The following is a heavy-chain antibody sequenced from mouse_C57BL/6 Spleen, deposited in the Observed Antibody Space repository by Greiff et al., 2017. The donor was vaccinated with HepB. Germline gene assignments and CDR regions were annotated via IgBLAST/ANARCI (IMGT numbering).Heavy chain of an antibody. V-gene: IGHV1-82*01. CDR2: IYPGDGDT. J-gene: IGHJ4*01. CDR1: GYAFSSSW. CDR3: AREHGLDLHYYAMDY. D-gene: IGHD2-4*01. Sequence: QVQLKESGPELVKPGASVKISCKASGYAFSSSWMNWVKQRPGKGLEWIGRIYPGDGDTNYNGKFKGKATLTADKSSSTAYMQLSSLTSEDSAVYFCAREHGLDLHYYAMDYWGQGTSVTVSS.